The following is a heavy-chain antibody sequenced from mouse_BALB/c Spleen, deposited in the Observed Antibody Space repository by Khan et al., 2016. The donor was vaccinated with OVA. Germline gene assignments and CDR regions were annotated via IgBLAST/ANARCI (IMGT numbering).Heavy chain of an antibody. V-gene: IGHV9-3*02. CDR1: GYTFTNYG. CDR3: ARGNYYGSNAGLAY. CDR2: INTNTGEP. D-gene: IGHD1-1*01. Sequence: QIQLVQSGPELKKPGETVKISCKASGYTFTNYGINWVKQAPGKGLKWMGWINTNTGEPTYAEEFKGRFAFSLETSASTAYLQLNNLKNEDTATYFCARGNYYGSNAGLAYWGQGTLVTVSA. J-gene: IGHJ3*01.